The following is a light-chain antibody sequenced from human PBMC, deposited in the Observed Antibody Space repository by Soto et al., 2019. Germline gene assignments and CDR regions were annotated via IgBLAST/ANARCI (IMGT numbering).Light chain of an antibody. CDR3: CSHTSSTTTPVV. Sequence: QPALTQPASVSGSPGQSITLSCTGTSSDVGGYNYVSWYQQHPGKAPKLMIYEVNNRPSGVSNRFSGSKSGNTASLTISGLQAEDEADYYCCSHTSSTTTPVVFGGGTQLTVL. V-gene: IGLV2-14*01. J-gene: IGLJ2*01. CDR1: SSDVGGYNY. CDR2: EVN.